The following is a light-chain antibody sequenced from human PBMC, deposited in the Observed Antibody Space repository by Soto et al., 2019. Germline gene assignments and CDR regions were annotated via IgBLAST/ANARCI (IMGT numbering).Light chain of an antibody. Sequence: EILLTQSPANLSLSPGERATLSCMSSQSVSSYLAWYQQKPGQAPRLLIYDASNRATGIPARFSGSGSGTDFTLTISSLEPEDFAVYYCQQRSNWPFTFGQGTRLEI. CDR1: QSVSSY. J-gene: IGKJ5*01. CDR2: DAS. CDR3: QQRSNWPFT. V-gene: IGKV3-11*01.